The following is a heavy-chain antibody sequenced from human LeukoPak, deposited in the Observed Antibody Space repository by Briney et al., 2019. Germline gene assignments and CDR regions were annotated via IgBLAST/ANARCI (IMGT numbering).Heavy chain of an antibody. V-gene: IGHV3-23*01. CDR1: GFTFRTYA. CDR3: ARARGGGDDISTGYYSDF. J-gene: IGHJ4*02. Sequence: GGSLRLSCTASGFTFRTYAMGWVRQAPGKGLEWVSAISNRGHGTYYADSVKGRFTIPRDNSKNTLFLQMNTLRAEDTAVYYCARARGGGDDISTGYYSDFWGQGTLVTVSS. D-gene: IGHD3-9*01. CDR2: ISNRGHGT.